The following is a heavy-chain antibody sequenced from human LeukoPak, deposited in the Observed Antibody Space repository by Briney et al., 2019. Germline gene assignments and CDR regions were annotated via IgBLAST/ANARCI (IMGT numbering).Heavy chain of an antibody. CDR1: GGSFSGYY. V-gene: IGHV4-34*01. CDR2: INHSGST. CDR3: ARYGPIVVVPAAIGGYYYYGMDV. J-gene: IGHJ6*02. Sequence: SETLSLTCAVYGGSFSGYYWSWIRQPPGKGLEWIGEINHSGSTNYNPSLKSRVTISVDTSKNQFSLKLSSVTAADTAVYYCARYGPIVVVPAAIGGYYYYGMDVWGQGATVTVSS. D-gene: IGHD2-2*01.